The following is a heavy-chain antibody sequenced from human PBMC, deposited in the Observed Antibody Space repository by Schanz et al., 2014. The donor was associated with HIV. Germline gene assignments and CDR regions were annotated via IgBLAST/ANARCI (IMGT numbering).Heavy chain of an antibody. CDR1: GFTFSTYA. J-gene: IGHJ4*02. Sequence: QVQLVESGGGVVQPGRSLRLSCAASGFTFSTYAMHWVRQAPGKGLEWMAVISFDGSNKYYADSVKGQFTISRDNSKNTLYLQMNSLRAEDAAVYYCAKPDYESSGRPYYFDYWGQGTLVTVSS. V-gene: IGHV3-30-3*02. CDR2: ISFDGSNK. D-gene: IGHD3-22*01. CDR3: AKPDYESSGRPYYFDY.